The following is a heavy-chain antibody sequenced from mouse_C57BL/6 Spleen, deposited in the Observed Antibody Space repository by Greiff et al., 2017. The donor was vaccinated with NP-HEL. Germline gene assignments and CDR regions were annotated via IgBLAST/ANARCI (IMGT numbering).Heavy chain of an antibody. CDR3: ARHGYPFAY. J-gene: IGHJ3*01. CDR1: GYSITSGYY. CDR2: ISYDGSN. D-gene: IGHD2-2*01. V-gene: IGHV3-6*01. Sequence: EVHLVESGPGLVKPSQSLSLTCSVTGYSITSGYYWNWIRQFPGNKLEWMGYISYDGSNNYNPSLKNRISITRDTSKNQFFLKLNSVTTEDTATYYCARHGYPFAYWGQGTLVTVSA.